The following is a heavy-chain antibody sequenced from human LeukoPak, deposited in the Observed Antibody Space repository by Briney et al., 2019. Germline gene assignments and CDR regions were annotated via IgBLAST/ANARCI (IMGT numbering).Heavy chain of an antibody. CDR1: GGSISSGGYY. CDR2: IYYSGST. Sequence: SETLSLTCTVSGGSISSGGYYWRWIRQHPGKGLEWIGYIYYSGSTYYNPSLKSRVTISVDTSKNQFSLKLSSVTAADTAVYYCAREANIDVVVVAAPRYGMDVWGQGTTVTVSS. V-gene: IGHV4-31*03. D-gene: IGHD2-15*01. J-gene: IGHJ6*02. CDR3: AREANIDVVVVAAPRYGMDV.